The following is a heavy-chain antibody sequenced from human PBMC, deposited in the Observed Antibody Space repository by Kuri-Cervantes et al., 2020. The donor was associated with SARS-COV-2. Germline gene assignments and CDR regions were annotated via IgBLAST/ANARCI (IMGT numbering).Heavy chain of an antibody. J-gene: IGHJ4*02. CDR3: ARGESGYDPFDY. CDR1: GFSVSNNY. V-gene: IGHV3-23*01. D-gene: IGHD5-12*01. Sequence: GESLKISCAASGFSVSNNYVSWVRQAPGKGLEWVSAISGSGGSTYYADSVKGRFTISRDNSKNTLYLQMNSLRAEDTAVYYCARGESGYDPFDYWGQGTLVTVSS. CDR2: ISGSGGST.